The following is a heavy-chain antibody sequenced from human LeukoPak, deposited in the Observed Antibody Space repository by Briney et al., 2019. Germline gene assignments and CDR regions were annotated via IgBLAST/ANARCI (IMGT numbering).Heavy chain of an antibody. J-gene: IGHJ4*02. CDR2: INPNSGGT. V-gene: IGHV1-2*02. Sequence: ASVKVSCKASGYTFTGYYMHWVRQAPGQGLEWMGWINPNSGGTNYAQKFQGRVTMTRDTSISTAYMELSRLRSDDTAVYYCATDYRLRFLEGGVFDYWGQGTLVTVSS. CDR3: ATDYRLRFLEGGVFDY. CDR1: GYTFTGYY. D-gene: IGHD3-3*01.